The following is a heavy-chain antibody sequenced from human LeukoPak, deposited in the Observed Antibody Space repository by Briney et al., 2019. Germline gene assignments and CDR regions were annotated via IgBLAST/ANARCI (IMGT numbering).Heavy chain of an antibody. J-gene: IGHJ4*02. Sequence: GGSLRLSCAASGFTFSSYAMHWVRQAPGKGLEWVSALSGSGGSTYYADSVKGRFTISRDNSKNTLYLQMNSLRAEDTAVYYCARDGDCSGGSFYSGLFDYWGQGTLVTISS. CDR3: ARDGDCSGGSFYSGLFDY. V-gene: IGHV3-23*01. CDR1: GFTFSSYA. D-gene: IGHD2-15*01. CDR2: LSGSGGST.